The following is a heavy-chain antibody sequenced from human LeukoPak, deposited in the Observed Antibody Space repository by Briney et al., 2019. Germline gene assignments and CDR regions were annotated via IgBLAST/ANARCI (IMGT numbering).Heavy chain of an antibody. Sequence: GGSLRLSCAASGFTFNTYGVNWVRQAPGKGLEWLSYIGPGPSHTYYADSVRGRFVISRDDAKSSLYLQMSGLRAEDTAVYYCARETGCSSTSCSSYWYFDLWGRGTLVTVSS. CDR1: GFTFNTYG. V-gene: IGHV3-21*01. CDR3: ARETGCSSTSCSSYWYFDL. J-gene: IGHJ2*01. D-gene: IGHD2-2*01. CDR2: IGPGPSHT.